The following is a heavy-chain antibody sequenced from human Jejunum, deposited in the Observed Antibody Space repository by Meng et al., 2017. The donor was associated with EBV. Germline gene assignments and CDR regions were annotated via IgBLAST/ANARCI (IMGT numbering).Heavy chain of an antibody. D-gene: IGHD2-21*02. J-gene: IGHJ4*02. CDR3: ARGKVTFDY. V-gene: IGHV4-59*01. CDR2: ISYTGRV. CDR1: GGPLTDNH. Sequence: QVQLQESGPGLVKPSEXLSLTCAVSGGPLTDNHWTWIRQPPGKGLEWIGYISYTGRVNYNPSLKSRVTISIDTSRNQFSLRLTSVTAADTAVYYCARGKVTFDYWGQGTLVTVAS.